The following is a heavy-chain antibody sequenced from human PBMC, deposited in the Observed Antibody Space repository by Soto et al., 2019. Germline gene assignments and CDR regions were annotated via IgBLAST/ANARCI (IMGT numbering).Heavy chain of an antibody. CDR2: IYWDDEK. CDR1: GFSLSTNEVG. Sequence: SGPTLVNPTQTLTLTCTFSGFSLSTNEVGVGWIRQPPGKALEWLAVIYWDDEKRYSETLRSRLTVTKDTSRNQVVLTMTNMDAVDTGTYYCARIKDLYNMFDYWVQGSLVTISS. CDR3: ARIKDLYNMFDY. J-gene: IGHJ4*02. V-gene: IGHV2-5*02. D-gene: IGHD3-10*01.